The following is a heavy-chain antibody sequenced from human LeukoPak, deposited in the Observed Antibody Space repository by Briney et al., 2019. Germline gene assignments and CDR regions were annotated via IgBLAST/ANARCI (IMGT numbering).Heavy chain of an antibody. CDR2: ISSSSSTI. CDR1: GFTFSSYS. J-gene: IGHJ4*02. CDR3: ARGPNSNWSGLDF. V-gene: IGHV3-48*01. Sequence: HTGGSLRHSCAASGFTFSSYSMNWVRQAPGKGLEWVSYISSSSSTIYYADSVKGRFTISRDNAKNSLYLQMNSLRAEDTAVYYCARGPNSNWSGLDFWGQGTLLTVSS. D-gene: IGHD6-6*01.